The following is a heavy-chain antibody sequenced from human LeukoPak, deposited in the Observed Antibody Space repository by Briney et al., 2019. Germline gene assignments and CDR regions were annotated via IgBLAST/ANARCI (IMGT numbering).Heavy chain of an antibody. CDR2: ISTIGIT. D-gene: IGHD1-26*01. V-gene: IGHV4-4*07. CDR3: ARAALGATHFDY. Sequence: SETLSLTCTVSGGSTTSYFWSWIRQPAGKGLEWIGRISTIGITNYNPSLKSRVTMSIDTSKKPFSLKLSSLTAADTAVYFCARAALGATHFDYWGQGTLVTVSS. CDR1: GGSTTSYF. J-gene: IGHJ4*02.